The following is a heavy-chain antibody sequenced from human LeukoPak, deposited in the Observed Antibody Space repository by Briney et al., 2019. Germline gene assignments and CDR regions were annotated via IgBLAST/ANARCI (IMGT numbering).Heavy chain of an antibody. V-gene: IGHV3-21*01. CDR2: ITASSTAI. D-gene: IGHD3-9*01. J-gene: IGHJ4*02. CDR1: GFTFSSYG. Sequence: GGSLRLSCAASGFTFSSYGMSWVRQAPGKGLEWVSSITASSTAIYSADSVKGRFTISRDNAKNFLYLQMNSLRAEDTAVYYCARTYYDILTGYNPYFDYWGQGILVTVSS. CDR3: ARTYYDILTGYNPYFDY.